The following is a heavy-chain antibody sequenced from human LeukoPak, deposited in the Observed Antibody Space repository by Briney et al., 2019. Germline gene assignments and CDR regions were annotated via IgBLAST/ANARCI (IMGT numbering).Heavy chain of an antibody. V-gene: IGHV4-39*01. J-gene: IGHJ3*02. CDR3: ARPYSSLARSAFDI. Sequence: TSETLSLTCTVSGGSISSSSYYWGWIRQPPGKGLEWIGSIYYSESTYYNPSLKSRVTISVDTSKNQFSLKLSSVTAADTAVYYCARPYSSLARSAFDIWGQGTMVTVSS. D-gene: IGHD2-15*01. CDR1: GGSISSSSYY. CDR2: IYYSEST.